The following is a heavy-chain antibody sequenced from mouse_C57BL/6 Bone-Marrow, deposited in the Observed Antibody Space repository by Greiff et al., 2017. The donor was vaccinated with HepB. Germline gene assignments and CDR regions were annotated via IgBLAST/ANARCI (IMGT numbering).Heavy chain of an antibody. CDR1: GFTFSSYA. CDR3: ARDRDYYGSSNYAMDY. J-gene: IGHJ4*01. Sequence: EVQVVESGGGLVKPGGSLKLSCAASGFTFSSYAMSWVRQTPEKRLEWVATISDGGSYTYYPDNVKGRFTISRDNAKNNLYLQMSHLKSEDTAMYYCARDRDYYGSSNYAMDYWGQGTSVTVSS. D-gene: IGHD1-1*01. CDR2: ISDGGSYT. V-gene: IGHV5-4*01.